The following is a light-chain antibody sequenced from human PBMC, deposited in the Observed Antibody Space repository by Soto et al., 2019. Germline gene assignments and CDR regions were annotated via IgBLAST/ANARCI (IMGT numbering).Light chain of an antibody. V-gene: IGKV4-1*01. CDR3: QQYYSTPWS. CDR2: WAS. J-gene: IGKJ1*01. CDR1: QSVLYSSNNKNY. Sequence: DIVMTPSPDSLAVSLGERATINCKSSQSVLYSSNNKNYLTWYQQKPGQPPKLLIYWASTRESGVPDRFSGSGSGTDFTLTISSLQAEDVAVYYCQQYYSTPWSFGKGTKVEIK.